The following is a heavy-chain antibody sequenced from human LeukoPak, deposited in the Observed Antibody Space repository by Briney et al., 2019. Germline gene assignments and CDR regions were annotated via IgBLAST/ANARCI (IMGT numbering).Heavy chain of an antibody. Sequence: SETLSLTCTVSGGSVSSYYWTWIRQPPGKGLEWIGYIYYSGTTNYNPSLKSRVTISVDTSKNQFSLKLSSVTAADTAVYYRATGGERSRIIRYWGQGTRVTVSS. J-gene: IGHJ4*02. CDR1: GGSVSSYY. CDR3: ATGGERSRIIRY. CDR2: IYYSGTT. V-gene: IGHV4-59*02. D-gene: IGHD3-16*01.